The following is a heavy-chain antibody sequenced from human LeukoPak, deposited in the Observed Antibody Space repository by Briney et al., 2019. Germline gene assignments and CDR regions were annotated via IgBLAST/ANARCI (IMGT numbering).Heavy chain of an antibody. CDR1: GFTFSSYW. D-gene: IGHD2-21*02. Sequence: GGSLRLSCAASGFTFSSYWMNWVRQAPGKGLEWVANIKEDGSETYYVDSVKGRFTISRDNAKNSLYLQMNSLRAEDTAVYYCASKWYCGGDCYYQIDFWGQGTLVTVSS. CDR2: IKEDGSET. CDR3: ASKWYCGGDCYYQIDF. J-gene: IGHJ4*02. V-gene: IGHV3-7*01.